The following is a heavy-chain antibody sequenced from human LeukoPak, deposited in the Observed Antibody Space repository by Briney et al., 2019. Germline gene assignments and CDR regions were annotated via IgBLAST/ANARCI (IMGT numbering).Heavy chain of an antibody. Sequence: GGSLRLSCSASGFTFSSYAMHWVRQAPGKGLEYVSAISSNGGSTYYADSVKGRFTISRDNSKNTLSPQMSSLRAEDTAVYYCVKDPEGYSYGLRLYYFDYWGQGTLVTVSS. J-gene: IGHJ4*02. D-gene: IGHD5-18*01. V-gene: IGHV3-64D*09. CDR3: VKDPEGYSYGLRLYYFDY. CDR2: ISSNGGST. CDR1: GFTFSSYA.